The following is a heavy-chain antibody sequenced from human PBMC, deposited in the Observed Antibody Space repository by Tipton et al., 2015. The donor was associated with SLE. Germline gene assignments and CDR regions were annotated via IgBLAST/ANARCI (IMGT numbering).Heavy chain of an antibody. CDR3: ARRGWVDAFDI. D-gene: IGHD6-19*01. Sequence: TLSLTCTVSGGAISTFYWSWIRQSAGKGLEWIGRIYSSGRTNYNPSLKSRVTMSVDTSMKQFSLKLTSVTAADTAVYYCARRGWVDAFDIWGQGTMVIVSS. CDR1: GGAISTFY. V-gene: IGHV4-4*07. J-gene: IGHJ3*02. CDR2: IYSSGRT.